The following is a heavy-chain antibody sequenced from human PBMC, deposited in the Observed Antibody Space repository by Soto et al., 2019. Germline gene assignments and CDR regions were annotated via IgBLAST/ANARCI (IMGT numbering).Heavy chain of an antibody. CDR1: GFTFRSYV. V-gene: IGHV3-30*19. CDR3: ARWGTTGGLDV. J-gene: IGHJ1*01. D-gene: IGHD3-16*01. CDR2: TSYDGSGK. Sequence: QVQLVESGGGVVQPGTSLRVSCVGSGFTFRSYVIHWVRQAPGKGLEWVALTSYDGSGKYYGDSVRGRFTISRDKSRNTVDLQMDSLRLEDPAIYYCARWGTTGGLDVWGQGTLVSVSS.